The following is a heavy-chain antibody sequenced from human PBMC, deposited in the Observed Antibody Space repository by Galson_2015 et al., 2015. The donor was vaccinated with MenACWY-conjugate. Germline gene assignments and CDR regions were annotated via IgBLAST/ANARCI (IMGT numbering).Heavy chain of an antibody. D-gene: IGHD3-3*01. V-gene: IGHV3-33*01. CDR1: GFTFSSYG. CDR3: ARALGVAQRWGGGAFDI. J-gene: IGHJ3*02. Sequence: ALRLSCAASGFTFSSYGMHWVRQAPGKGLEWVAVIWYDGSNKYYADSVKGRFTISRDNSKNTLYLQMNSLRAEDTAVYYCARALGVAQRWGGGAFDIWSQGTMVTVSS. CDR2: IWYDGSNK.